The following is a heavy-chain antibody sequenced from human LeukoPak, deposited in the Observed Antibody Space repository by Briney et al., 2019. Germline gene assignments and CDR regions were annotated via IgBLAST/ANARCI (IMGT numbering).Heavy chain of an antibody. J-gene: IGHJ3*02. Sequence: GASVKVSCKASGYSFDRYGVSWVRQVPGQGLEWLGWIGAFNGNTNYAQNLQGRVTMTADTSTTTAYMELRSLSSDDTAVYYCARDFLSYDGSENHFEDTFDIWGQGTMVIVSS. V-gene: IGHV1-18*01. CDR1: GYSFDRYG. CDR3: ARDFLSYDGSENHFEDTFDI. CDR2: IGAFNGNT. D-gene: IGHD3-22*01.